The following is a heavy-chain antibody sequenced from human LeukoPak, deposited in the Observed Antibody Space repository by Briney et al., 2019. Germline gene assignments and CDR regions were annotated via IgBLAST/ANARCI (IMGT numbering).Heavy chain of an antibody. V-gene: IGHV6-1*01. Sequence: SQTLSLTFSLSGDNVSSNSATWRWVRQSPSRGLEWLGRTYNRSKWYSDYAVSVRSRLTINPDTSKYQFSLQLNSVTPADTAVYYCARGVGAAWKVFDYWGQGTLVTVSS. CDR2: TYNRSKWYS. D-gene: IGHD3-10*01. CDR3: ARGVGAAWKVFDY. CDR1: GDNVSSNSAT. J-gene: IGHJ4*02.